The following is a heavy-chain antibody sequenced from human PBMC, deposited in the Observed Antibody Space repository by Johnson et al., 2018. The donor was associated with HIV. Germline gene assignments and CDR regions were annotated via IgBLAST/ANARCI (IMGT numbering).Heavy chain of an antibody. V-gene: IGHV3-64*01. J-gene: IGHJ3*02. CDR3: ARLRSPDAFDI. CDR1: TFTFSNYA. CDR2: ISGNGGST. D-gene: IGHD2-15*01. Sequence: VLLLESGGGVVQPGGSLRLSCAASTFTFSNYAIHWVRQAPGKGLEYVSAISGNGGSTYYANSVKGRFTISRDNSKNTLYLQMGSLRAEDMGVYYCARLRSPDAFDIWGQGTMVTVSS.